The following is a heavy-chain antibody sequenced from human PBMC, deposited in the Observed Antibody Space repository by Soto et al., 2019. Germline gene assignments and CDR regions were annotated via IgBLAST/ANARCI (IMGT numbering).Heavy chain of an antibody. CDR2: IYYSGST. D-gene: IGHD5-18*01. V-gene: IGHV4-30-4*01. CDR1: GGSISSGDYY. Sequence: SETLSLTCTVSGGSISSGDYYWSWIRQPPGKGLEWIGYIYYSGSTYYNPPLKSRVTISVDTSKNQFSLKLSSVTAADTAVYYCARGIYSYGYRLFDYWGQGTLVTVSS. CDR3: ARGIYSYGYRLFDY. J-gene: IGHJ4*02.